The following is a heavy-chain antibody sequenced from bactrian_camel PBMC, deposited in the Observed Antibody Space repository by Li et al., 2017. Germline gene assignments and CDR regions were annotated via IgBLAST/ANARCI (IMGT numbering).Heavy chain of an antibody. CDR3: VKDVGSLWVGYEGDF. CDR1: GFTFSSRA. CDR2: LNNDGTRT. D-gene: IGHD3*01. V-gene: IGHV3S42*01. Sequence: DVQLVESGGGLVQPGGSLRLSCAASGFTFSSRAMNWVRQAPGKGLEWVSGLNNDGTRTRYADSVKGRFTISRDNAKNTLYLQLNNVKTEDTAMYYCVKDVGSLWVGYEGDFWGQGTQVTVS. J-gene: IGHJ4*01.